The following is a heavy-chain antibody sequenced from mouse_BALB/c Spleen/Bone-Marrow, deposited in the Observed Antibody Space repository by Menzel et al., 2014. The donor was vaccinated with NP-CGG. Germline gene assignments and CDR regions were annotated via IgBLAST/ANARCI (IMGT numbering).Heavy chain of an antibody. D-gene: IGHD1-1*01. CDR1: GYTFSSYW. V-gene: IGHV1-9*01. J-gene: IGHJ4*01. Sequence: VQLQQSGAELMKPGASVKISCKATGYTFSSYWIEWVKQRPGHGPEWIGEILPGSGSTNYNEKFKGKATFTADTSSNTAYMQLSSLTSEDSAVYYCARGGYYGSSYEDYAMDYWGQGTSVTVSS. CDR3: ARGGYYGSSYEDYAMDY. CDR2: ILPGSGST.